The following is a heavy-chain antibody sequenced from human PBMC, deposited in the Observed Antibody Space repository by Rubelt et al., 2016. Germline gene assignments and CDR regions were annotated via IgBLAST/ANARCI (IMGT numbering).Heavy chain of an antibody. D-gene: IGHD4-17*01. CDR3: ASTVTRGSRTTFDY. V-gene: IGHV4-31*02. CDR2: IYYSGST. J-gene: IGHJ4*02. Sequence: IRQHPGKGLEWIGYIYYSGSTYYNPSLKSRVTISVDTSKNQFSLKLSSVTAADTAVYYCASTVTRGSRTTFDYWGQGTLVTVSS.